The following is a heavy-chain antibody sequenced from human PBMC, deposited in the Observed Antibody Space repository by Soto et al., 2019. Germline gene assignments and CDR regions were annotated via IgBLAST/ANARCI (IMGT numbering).Heavy chain of an antibody. CDR3: ARTHYDFWSGYSQYYFDY. CDR1: GVSISSGGYY. CDR2: IYYSGST. J-gene: IGHJ4*02. Sequence: SETLSLTCTVSGVSISSGGYYWSWIRQHPGKGLEWIGYIYYSGSTYYNPSLKSRVTISVDTSKNQFSLKLSSVTAADTAVYYCARTHYDFWSGYSQYYFDYWGQGTLVTVSS. D-gene: IGHD3-3*01. V-gene: IGHV4-31*03.